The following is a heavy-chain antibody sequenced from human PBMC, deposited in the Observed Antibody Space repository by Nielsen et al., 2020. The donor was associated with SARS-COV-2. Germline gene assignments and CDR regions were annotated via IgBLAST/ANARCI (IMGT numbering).Heavy chain of an antibody. Sequence: SLKISCAASGFTFDDYAMHWVRQAPGKGLEWVSGISWNSGSIGYADSVKGRFTISRDNARNSLHLQMNSLRPEDTALYYCAKGRSGALSAFDIWGQGTMVTVSS. CDR3: AKGRSGALSAFDI. CDR1: GFTFDDYA. D-gene: IGHD1-26*01. CDR2: ISWNSGSI. J-gene: IGHJ3*02. V-gene: IGHV3-9*01.